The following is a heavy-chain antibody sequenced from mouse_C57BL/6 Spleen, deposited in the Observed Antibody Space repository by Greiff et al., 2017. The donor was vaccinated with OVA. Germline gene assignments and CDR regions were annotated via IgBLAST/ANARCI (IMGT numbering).Heavy chain of an antibody. CDR1: GFNIKDDY. CDR3: TTDGYYDY. V-gene: IGHV14-4*01. Sequence: VQLQQSGAELVRPGASVKLSCTASGFNIKDDYMHWVKQRPEQGLEWIGWIDPENGDTEYASKFQGKATITAETSSNTAYLQLSSLTSEDTAVYYCTTDGYYDYWGQGTTLTVSS. J-gene: IGHJ2*01. D-gene: IGHD2-3*01. CDR2: IDPENGDT.